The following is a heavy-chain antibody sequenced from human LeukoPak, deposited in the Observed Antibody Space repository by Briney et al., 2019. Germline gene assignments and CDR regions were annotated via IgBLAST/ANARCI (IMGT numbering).Heavy chain of an antibody. CDR2: ISSSGNTI. CDR3: ARDLAYYRSGRFFGY. CDR1: GFTFDSYE. J-gene: IGHJ4*02. D-gene: IGHD3-10*01. V-gene: IGHV3-48*03. Sequence: PGGSLRLSCTTSGFTFDSYEMNWVRQAPGKGLEWISYISSSGNTIFYADSVKGRFTISRDNAKNSLFLQMNSLRVEDTAVYYCARDLAYYRSGRFFGYWGQGALVTVSS.